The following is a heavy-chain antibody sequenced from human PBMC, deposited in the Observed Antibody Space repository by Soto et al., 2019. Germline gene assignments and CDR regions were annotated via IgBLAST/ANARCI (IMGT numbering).Heavy chain of an antibody. D-gene: IGHD1-26*01. CDR3: ASKWELLTDWFDP. V-gene: IGHV3-30-3*01. Sequence: LRLSCAASGFTFSSYAMHWVRQAPGKGLEWVAVISYDGSNKYYADSVKGRFTISRDNSKNTLYLQMNSLRAEDTAVYYCASKWELLTDWFDPWGQGTLVTVSS. CDR1: GFTFSSYA. J-gene: IGHJ5*02. CDR2: ISYDGSNK.